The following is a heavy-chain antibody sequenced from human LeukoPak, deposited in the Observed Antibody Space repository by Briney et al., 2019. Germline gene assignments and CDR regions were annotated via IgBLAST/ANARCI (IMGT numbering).Heavy chain of an antibody. J-gene: IGHJ4*02. V-gene: IGHV3-74*01. CDR1: GFTFSSYW. Sequence: GGSLRLSCAASGFTFSSYWMHWVRQAPGKGLVWVSRIKTDGSSTSYADSVKGRFTISRDNAKNTLYLQMNSLRAEDTAVYYCAKDYVSGDGYWDFDYWGQGTLVTVSS. CDR3: AKDYVSGDGYWDFDY. CDR2: IKTDGSST. D-gene: IGHD5-24*01.